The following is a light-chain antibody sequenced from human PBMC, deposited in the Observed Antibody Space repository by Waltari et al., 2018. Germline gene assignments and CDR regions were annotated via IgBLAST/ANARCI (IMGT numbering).Light chain of an antibody. J-gene: IGLJ3*02. CDR1: ALPTHH. CDR2: KVI. CDR3: QTGDSSGSYKV. Sequence: SYELTQPPSVSVPPGQTARITSSGDALPTHHAYWYQQKRGQAPGLVISKVIERPSGIPERFSGSSSGTTVTLTISGVQAEDEGDYYCQTGDSSGSYKVFGGGTKLTVL. V-gene: IGLV3-25*03.